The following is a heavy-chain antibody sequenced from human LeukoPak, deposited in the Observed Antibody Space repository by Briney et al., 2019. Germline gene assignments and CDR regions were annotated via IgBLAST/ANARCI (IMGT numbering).Heavy chain of an antibody. CDR2: ISSDDSST. V-gene: IGHV3-74*01. CDR1: GFTFSSYW. Sequence: GGSLRLSCAASGFTFSSYWMHWVRQAPGKGLLWVSRISSDDSSTIYADSVKGRFTISRDNPKNTLYLQMNSLRAEDTAVYYCARDSPSSSWLYYWGQGTLVTVSS. D-gene: IGHD6-13*01. J-gene: IGHJ4*02. CDR3: ARDSPSSSWLYY.